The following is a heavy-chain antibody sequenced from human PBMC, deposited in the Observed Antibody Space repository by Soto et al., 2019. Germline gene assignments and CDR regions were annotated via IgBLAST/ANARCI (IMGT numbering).Heavy chain of an antibody. V-gene: IGHV3-23*01. Sequence: DVQLLESGGHLVQPGGSLRLSCSASGFTLSSYAMSWVRQAPGKGLDWVSSISAGGDMTYNSDSVKGRFTISRDNSNNALFLQMHNLRLEDTGLYHCARGDRGGSGSPASDYSPGWDVWGQGATVTVS. CDR1: GFTLSSYA. CDR2: ISAGGDMT. CDR3: ARGDRGGSGSPASDYSPGWDV. D-gene: IGHD3-10*01. J-gene: IGHJ6*02.